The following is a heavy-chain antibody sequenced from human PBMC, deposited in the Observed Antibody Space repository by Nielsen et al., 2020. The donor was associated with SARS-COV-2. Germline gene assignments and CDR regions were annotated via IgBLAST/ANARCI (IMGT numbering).Heavy chain of an antibody. CDR2: IKQDGSEK. Sequence: WIRQPPGKGLEWVANIKQDGSEKYYVDSVKGRFTISRDNSKNTLYLQMNSLRAEDTAVYYCAKDRVIDAFDIWGQGTMVTVSS. CDR3: AKDRVIDAFDI. V-gene: IGHV3-7*03. J-gene: IGHJ3*02. D-gene: IGHD2/OR15-2a*01.